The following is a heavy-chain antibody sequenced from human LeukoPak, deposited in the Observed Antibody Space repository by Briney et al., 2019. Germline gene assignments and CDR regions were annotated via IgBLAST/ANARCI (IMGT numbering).Heavy chain of an antibody. CDR2: ISSSGSTI. CDR1: GFTFSDYY. V-gene: IGHV3-11*01. J-gene: IGHJ3*02. CDR3: ARYCSSTSCYGPNAFDI. Sequence: GGSLRLSCAASGFTFSDYYMSWIRQAPGKGLEWVSYISSSGSTIYYADSVKGRFTISRDNAKNSLYLQMNSLRAEDTAVYYCARYCSSTSCYGPNAFDIWGQGTMVTVSS. D-gene: IGHD2-2*01.